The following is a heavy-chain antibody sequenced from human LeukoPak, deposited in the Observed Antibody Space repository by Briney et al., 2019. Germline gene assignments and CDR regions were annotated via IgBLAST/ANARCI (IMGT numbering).Heavy chain of an antibody. CDR3: AKSLGVGGYTRYKGLDQ. CDR1: GFTFNSFA. CDR2: TSGSDGSS. V-gene: IGHV3-23*01. J-gene: IGHJ4*02. D-gene: IGHD3-16*02. Sequence: PGGSLRLSCAASGFTFNSFAMNWVRQAPGKGLEWVSSTSGSDGSSHYADFVKGRFTISRDNSKNTLHLQMNSLRAEDTAVYYCAKSLGVGGYTRYKGLDQWGQGTLVTVSS.